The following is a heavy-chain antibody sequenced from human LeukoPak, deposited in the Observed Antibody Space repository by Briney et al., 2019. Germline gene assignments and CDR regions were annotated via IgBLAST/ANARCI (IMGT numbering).Heavy chain of an antibody. CDR1: GGSISSSGHY. CDR2: IYYSGST. Sequence: SETLSLTCTVSGGSISSSGHYWGWIRQPPGKGPEWIGSIYYSGSTYYNPSLKSRVTISVDTSKNQFSLKLSSVTAADTAVYYCAREDTYYYDSSGYLPRWGQGTRVTVSS. V-gene: IGHV4-39*07. J-gene: IGHJ4*02. D-gene: IGHD3-22*01. CDR3: AREDTYYYDSSGYLPR.